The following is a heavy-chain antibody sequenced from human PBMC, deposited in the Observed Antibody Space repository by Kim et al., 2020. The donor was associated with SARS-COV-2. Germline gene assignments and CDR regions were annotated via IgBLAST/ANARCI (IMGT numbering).Heavy chain of an antibody. D-gene: IGHD5-12*01. CDR2: T. Sequence: TRYSQSVQGRVSLTTDTSASTAYMELISLRSDDSAVYYCARNILRTTTLDYWGQGTLVTVSS. CDR3: ARNILRTTTLDY. V-gene: IGHV1-3*01. J-gene: IGHJ4*02.